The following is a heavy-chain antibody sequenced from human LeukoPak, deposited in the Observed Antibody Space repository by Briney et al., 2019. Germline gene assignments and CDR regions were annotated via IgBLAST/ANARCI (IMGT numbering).Heavy chain of an antibody. CDR2: IKSKTDGGTT. J-gene: IGHJ3*02. Sequence: GGSLRLSCAASGFTFDDYGMSWVRQAPGKGLEWVGRIKSKTDGGTTDYAAPVEGTFTISRDASKNTLYMQMYTLQAAHAPVSYCATGNWSGGSCHAFVIWGQGTMVTVS. CDR3: ATGNWSGGSCHAFVI. D-gene: IGHD2-15*01. V-gene: IGHV3-15*01. CDR1: GFTFDDYG.